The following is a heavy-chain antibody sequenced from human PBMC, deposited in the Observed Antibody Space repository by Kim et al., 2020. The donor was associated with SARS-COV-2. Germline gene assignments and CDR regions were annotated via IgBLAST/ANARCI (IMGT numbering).Heavy chain of an antibody. V-gene: IGHV4-59*13. J-gene: IGHJ4*02. Sequence: SETLSLTCTVSGGSISSYYWSWIRQPPGKGLEWIGYIYYSGSTNYNPSLKSRVTISVDTSKNQFSLKLSSVTAADTAVYYCARLDRYSSSWYYFDYWGQGTLVTVSS. CDR3: ARLDRYSSSWYYFDY. CDR1: GGSISSYY. D-gene: IGHD6-13*01. CDR2: IYYSGST.